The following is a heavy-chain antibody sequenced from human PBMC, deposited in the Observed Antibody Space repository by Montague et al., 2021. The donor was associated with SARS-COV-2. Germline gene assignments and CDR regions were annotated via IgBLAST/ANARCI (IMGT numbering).Heavy chain of an antibody. D-gene: IGHD3-22*01. J-gene: IGHJ4*02. CDR3: ARVDSSGPREY. CDR1: GGSLNNYF. V-gene: IGHV4-59*08. CDR2: ISDSGST. Sequence: SQTLSLTCTVSGGSLNNYFWSWIRQPPGKGLEWVGYISDSGSTKYNPSLQSRVTISVDTARNQFSLKLLSVTAADTASYYCARVDSSGPREYWGQGILVSVSS.